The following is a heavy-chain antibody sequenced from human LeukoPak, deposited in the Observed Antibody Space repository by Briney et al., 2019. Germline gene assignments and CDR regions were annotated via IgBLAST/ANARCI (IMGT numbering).Heavy chain of an antibody. CDR3: ARGKGYCSSTSCYLLDY. J-gene: IGHJ4*02. CDR1: GGSFSGYY. D-gene: IGHD2-2*01. V-gene: IGHV4-34*01. Sequence: PSETLSLTCAVYGGSFSGYYWSWTRQPPGKGLEWIGEINHSGSTNYNPSLKSRVTISVDTSKNQFSLKLSSVTAADTAVYYCARGKGYCSSTSCYLLDYWGQGTLVTVSS. CDR2: INHSGST.